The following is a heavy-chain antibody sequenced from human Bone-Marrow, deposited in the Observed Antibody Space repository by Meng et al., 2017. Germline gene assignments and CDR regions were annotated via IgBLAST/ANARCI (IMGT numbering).Heavy chain of an antibody. D-gene: IGHD1-1*01. Sequence: GPEMKKPGASVKVSCKPSGYTFTDYGISWVRQAPGQGLEWMGWISTSKGNTKTAQKVQDRLTLTTDTSTNTAYMELRRLRSDDTAVYFCARDRDWNLDYWGQGTLVTVSS. CDR1: GYTFTDYG. CDR3: ARDRDWNLDY. CDR2: ISTSKGNT. V-gene: IGHV1-18*01. J-gene: IGHJ4*02.